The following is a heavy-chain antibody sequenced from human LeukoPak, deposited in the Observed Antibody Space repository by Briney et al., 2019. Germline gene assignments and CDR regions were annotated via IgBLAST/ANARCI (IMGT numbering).Heavy chain of an antibody. CDR2: VWSDGTRE. D-gene: IGHD6-13*01. CDR1: GFIFSRYA. CDR3: ARGVAENGNPNYFDP. V-gene: IGHV3-33*01. Sequence: GTPLRLSCAASGFIFSRYAMHWVRQAPGTGLEWVAVVWSDGTREYYIDSVKGRFTISRDNSKNTLYLQMNSLRAEDTAVYSCARGVAENGNPNYFDPWGRGTLVTVSS. J-gene: IGHJ5*02.